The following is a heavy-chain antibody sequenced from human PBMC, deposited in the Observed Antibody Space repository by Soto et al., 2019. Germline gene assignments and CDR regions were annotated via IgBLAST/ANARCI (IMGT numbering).Heavy chain of an antibody. CDR3: ARVNGGNSLGD. CDR2: IYYSGST. D-gene: IGHD2-21*02. CDR1: GGSISSGDYY. J-gene: IGHJ4*02. Sequence: SETLSLTCTVSGGSISSGDYYWSWIRQPPGKGLEWIGYIYYSGSTYYSPSLKSRVTISVDTSKNQFSLKLSSVTAADTAVYYCARVNGGNSLGDSGQGTLVTVSS. V-gene: IGHV4-30-4*01.